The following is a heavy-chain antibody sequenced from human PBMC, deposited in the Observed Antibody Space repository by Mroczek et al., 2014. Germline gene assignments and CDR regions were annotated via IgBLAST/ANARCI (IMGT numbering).Heavy chain of an antibody. Sequence: QVQLVESGPGLVKPSETLSLTCTVSGGSISSYYWSWIRQPPGKGLEWIGYIYYSGSTNYNPSLKSRVTISVDTSKNQFSLKLSSVTAADTAVYYCARDSGTTGTWEGPDDAFDIWGQGTMVTVSS. D-gene: IGHD1-1*01. J-gene: IGHJ3*02. V-gene: IGHV4-59*01. CDR3: ARDSGTTGTWEGPDDAFDI. CDR1: GGSISSYY. CDR2: IYYSGST.